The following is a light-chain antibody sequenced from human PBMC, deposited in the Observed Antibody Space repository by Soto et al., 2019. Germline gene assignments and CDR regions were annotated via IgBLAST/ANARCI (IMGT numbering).Light chain of an antibody. J-gene: IGLJ1*01. CDR1: SSDVGSYNL. Sequence: QSVLTQPASGSGSPGQSITISCTGTSSDVGSYNLVSWYQQHPGKAPKLMIYEGSKRPSGVSNRFSGSKSGNTASLTISGIQAEAEADYYCCSYAGSSTPYVFGTGTKVTV. V-gene: IGLV2-23*01. CDR3: CSYAGSSTPYV. CDR2: EGS.